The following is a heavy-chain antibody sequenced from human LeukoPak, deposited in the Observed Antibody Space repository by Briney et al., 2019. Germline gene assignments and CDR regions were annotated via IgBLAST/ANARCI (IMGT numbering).Heavy chain of an antibody. D-gene: IGHD5-24*01. V-gene: IGHV3-23*01. J-gene: IGHJ4*02. Sequence: GGSLRLSCAASGFSVSACWMSWVRQAPGKGLEWVSGISGSGGSTYYADSVKGRFTISRDNSKNTLYLQMTSLRAEDTAVYYCAKRHGDAYSYVDYWGQGTLVAVSS. CDR1: GFSVSACW. CDR3: AKRHGDAYSYVDY. CDR2: ISGSGGST.